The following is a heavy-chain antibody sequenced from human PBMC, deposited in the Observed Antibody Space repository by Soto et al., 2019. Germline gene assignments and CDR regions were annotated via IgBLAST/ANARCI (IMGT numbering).Heavy chain of an antibody. CDR2: IRAYNGKT. D-gene: IGHD3-3*01. Sequence: QVQLVQSGAEVKKPGASVKVSCKPSGYTFTSYGISWVRQAPGKGLKGRGWIRAYNGKTNYAQKLQGRVTMTTDTSTSTAYRELRSLRSDDTAVYYCARGTLDFWSGYLTAFDYWGQGTLVTVSS. CDR1: GYTFTSYG. V-gene: IGHV1-18*04. J-gene: IGHJ4*02. CDR3: ARGTLDFWSGYLTAFDY.